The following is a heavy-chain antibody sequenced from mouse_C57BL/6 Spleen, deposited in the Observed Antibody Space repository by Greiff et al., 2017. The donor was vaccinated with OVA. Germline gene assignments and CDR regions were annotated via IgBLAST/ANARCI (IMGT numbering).Heavy chain of an antibody. D-gene: IGHD2-4*01. V-gene: IGHV1-26*01. Sequence: VQLQQSGPELVKPGASVKISCKASGYTFTDYHMNWVKQSHGKSLEWIGDINPNNGGTSYNQKFKGKATLTVDKSSSTAYMELRSLTSEDSAVYYCALDYDKGFAYGGQGTLVTVSA. CDR1: GYTFTDYH. CDR3: ALDYDKGFAY. J-gene: IGHJ3*01. CDR2: INPNNGGT.